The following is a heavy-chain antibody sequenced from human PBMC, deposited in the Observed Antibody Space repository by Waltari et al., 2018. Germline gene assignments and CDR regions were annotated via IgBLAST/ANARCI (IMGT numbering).Heavy chain of an antibody. CDR3: VRDRVHFGMDV. Sequence: QVQLVESGGGSVKPGGPLRLSCTASGLSFSQYAMSWVRQAPGKGLEWIANTTSSGSRVHYADSVRGRFTISRDNAKNSLLLDMSSLRVEDTAVYFCVRDRVHFGMDVWGQGTTVIVSS. CDR1: GLSFSQYA. CDR2: TTSSGSRV. J-gene: IGHJ6*01. V-gene: IGHV3-11*04.